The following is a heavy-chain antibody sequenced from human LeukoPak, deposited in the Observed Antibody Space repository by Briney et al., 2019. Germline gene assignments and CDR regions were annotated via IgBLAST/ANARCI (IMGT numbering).Heavy chain of an antibody. CDR2: INHSGST. J-gene: IGHJ2*01. V-gene: IGHV4-34*01. CDR1: GGSFSGYY. Sequence: SETLSLTCAVYGGSFSGYYWSWIRQPPGKGLEWIGEINHSGSTNYNPPLKSRVTISVDTSKNQFSLKLSSVTAADTAVYYCARETPLRWYFDLWGRGTLVTVSS. CDR3: ARETPLRWYFDL.